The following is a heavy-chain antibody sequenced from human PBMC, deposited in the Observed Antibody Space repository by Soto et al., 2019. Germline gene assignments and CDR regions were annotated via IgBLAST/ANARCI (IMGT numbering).Heavy chain of an antibody. Sequence: EVQLLQSGGGLVQPGGSLRLSCVASGVTFSSYAMSWVRQVPGKGLEWVSTISDGADSAYYVDSVKGRFTISRDNSKKTLYLQMNSLRAEDSAVYYCARPYGGKIGDAPDLWGPGTMVTVSS. V-gene: IGHV3-23*01. CDR3: ARPYGGKIGDAPDL. D-gene: IGHD4-17*01. CDR2: ISDGADSA. CDR1: GVTFSSYA. J-gene: IGHJ3*01.